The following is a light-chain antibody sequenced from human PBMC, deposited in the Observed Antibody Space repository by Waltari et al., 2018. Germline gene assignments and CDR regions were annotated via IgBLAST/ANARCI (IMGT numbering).Light chain of an antibody. CDR2: GAS. CDR3: QQFGGSPMYT. Sequence: VLTQSPDTLSLSPGQRATLSCRASRSVDSAVLVWYQQKPGQAPRLLISGASSRATDIPDRFSGSGSGTDFTLTIDILEAGDSAVYYCQQFGGSPMYTFGQGTKL. CDR1: RSVDSAV. J-gene: IGKJ2*01. V-gene: IGKV3-20*01.